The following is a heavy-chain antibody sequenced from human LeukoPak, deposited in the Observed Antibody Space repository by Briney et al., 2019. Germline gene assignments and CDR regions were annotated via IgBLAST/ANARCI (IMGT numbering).Heavy chain of an antibody. V-gene: IGHV3-23*01. Sequence: PTGGSLRLSCAASGFTFSNYAMSWVRQAPGKRLEWVSTFSGGLYSTYHADSVKGRFTISRDNSKNTLFLQMNSLRAEDTAIYYCAKADLATCAGGTCYFFDHWGQGILVTVSS. J-gene: IGHJ4*02. CDR3: AKADLATCAGGTCYFFDH. CDR1: GFTFSNYA. D-gene: IGHD2-15*01. CDR2: FSGGLYST.